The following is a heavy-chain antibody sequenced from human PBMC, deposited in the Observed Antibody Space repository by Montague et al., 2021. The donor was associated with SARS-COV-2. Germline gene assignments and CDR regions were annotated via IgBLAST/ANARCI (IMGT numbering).Heavy chain of an antibody. V-gene: IGHV3-21*01. CDR3: ARGVEWLLFNVFDY. J-gene: IGHJ4*02. CDR2: ISSSIRYV. D-gene: IGHD3-3*01. Sequence: SLRLSCAASGFTFSNFSMNWVRQAPSKGLEWSSYISSSIRYVYYAASVNGRFTISRDNAKNSLYLQMNSLRAEDTAVYYCARGVEWLLFNVFDYWGQGTL. CDR1: GFTFSNFS.